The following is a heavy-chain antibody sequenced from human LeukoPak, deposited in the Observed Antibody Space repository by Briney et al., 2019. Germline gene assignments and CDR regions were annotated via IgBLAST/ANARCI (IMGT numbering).Heavy chain of an antibody. V-gene: IGHV3-33*01. Sequence: PGGSLRLSCAASGFTFSSYGMHWVRQAPGKGLEWVAGIWYDGSKKYYADSVKDRFTISRDNAKNTLYLQMNSLRAEDTAVYYCATDKWPXVTYYFXYWGQGTLVXVSS. D-gene: IGHD2-21*02. CDR1: GFTFSSYG. J-gene: IGHJ4*02. CDR2: IWYDGSKK. CDR3: ATDKWPXVTYYFXY.